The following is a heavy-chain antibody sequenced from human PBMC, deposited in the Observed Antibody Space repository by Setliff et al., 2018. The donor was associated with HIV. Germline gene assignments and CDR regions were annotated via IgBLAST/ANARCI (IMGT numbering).Heavy chain of an antibody. V-gene: IGHV1-69*13. J-gene: IGHJ4*02. Sequence: SVKVSCKASGGTFSSYAISWVRQAPGQGLEWMGGIIPIFGTANYAQKFQGRATITADESTSTAYMELSSLRSEDTAVYYCAIPFMTNGDYIFDYWGQGTLVTVSS. CDR1: GGTFSSYA. D-gene: IGHD4-17*01. CDR3: AIPFMTNGDYIFDY. CDR2: IIPIFGTA.